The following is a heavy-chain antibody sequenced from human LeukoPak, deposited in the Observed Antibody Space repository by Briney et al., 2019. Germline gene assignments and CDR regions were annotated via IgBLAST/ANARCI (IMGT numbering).Heavy chain of an antibody. D-gene: IGHD1-26*01. Sequence: GASVNVSCKTSGYSFTGYYMHWVRQAPGQGLEWMGWINPNSGDTNSARKFQGRVTMTRDTSISTAYVELSRLRSDDTAVYHCARVLSGTYFTGLSHWGQGTLVTVSS. J-gene: IGHJ4*02. CDR1: GYSFTGYY. CDR2: INPNSGDT. V-gene: IGHV1-2*02. CDR3: ARVLSGTYFTGLSH.